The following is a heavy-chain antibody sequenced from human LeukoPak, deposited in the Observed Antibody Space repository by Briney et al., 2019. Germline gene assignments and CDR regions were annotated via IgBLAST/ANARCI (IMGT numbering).Heavy chain of an antibody. J-gene: IGHJ6*02. Sequence: SSVTVSCKASGYTFTTYYTHWVRQAPGQGLEWMGIINPSGGRTSCAQKFQGRLTMTRDTSTSTVYMELSSLGSEDTAVYYCTREADRVGATSDHYGMDVWGQETTVTVSS. V-gene: IGHV1-46*01. CDR2: INPSGGRT. CDR1: GYTFTTYY. CDR3: TREADRVGATSDHYGMDV. D-gene: IGHD1-26*01.